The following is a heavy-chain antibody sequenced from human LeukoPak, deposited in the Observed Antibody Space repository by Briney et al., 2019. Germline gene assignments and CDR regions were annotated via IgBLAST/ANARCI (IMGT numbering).Heavy chain of an antibody. CDR1: GGTFSSYA. J-gene: IGHJ5*02. V-gene: IGHV1-69*05. D-gene: IGHD3-10*01. CDR2: IIPIFGTA. Sequence: SVKVSCKASGGTFSSYAISWVRQAPGQGLEWMGRIIPIFGTANYAQKFQGRVTITTDESTSTAYKELSSLRSEDTAVYYCARDQSYYGSGSHHSWFDPWGQGTLVTVSS. CDR3: ARDQSYYGSGSHHSWFDP.